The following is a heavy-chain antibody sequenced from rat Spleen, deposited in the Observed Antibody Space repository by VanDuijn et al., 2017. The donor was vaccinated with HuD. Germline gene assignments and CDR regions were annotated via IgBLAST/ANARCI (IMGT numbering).Heavy chain of an antibody. V-gene: IGHV2S61*01. Sequence: QVQLKESGPGLVQPSQTLSLTCTVSGFSLSNYGVIWVRQPPGQGLEWMGVIWGNGNANYNSVLKSRLSISRDTSKSQVFLKMNNLQNEDTAMYFCARSDYSSPYYFDYWGQGVMVTVSS. D-gene: IGHD1-2*01. CDR3: ARSDYSSPYYFDY. CDR1: GFSLSNYG. CDR2: IWGNGNA. J-gene: IGHJ2*01.